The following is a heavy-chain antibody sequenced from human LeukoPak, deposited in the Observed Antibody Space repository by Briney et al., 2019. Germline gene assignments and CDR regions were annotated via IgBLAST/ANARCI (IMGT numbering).Heavy chain of an antibody. CDR2: IKPNRGGT. J-gene: IGHJ4*01. V-gene: IGHV1-2*02. CDR3: ARDRINYGGLQGYFDY. Sequence: GASVKVSCTASGYTFTSYYMHWVRQAPGQGLEWMGWIKPNRGGTNYAQKVQGRVTMTSDTSISTAYMELSRLRSDDTAVYYCARDRINYGGLQGYFDYWGPGTLVTVSS. CDR1: GYTFTSYY. D-gene: IGHD4-23*01.